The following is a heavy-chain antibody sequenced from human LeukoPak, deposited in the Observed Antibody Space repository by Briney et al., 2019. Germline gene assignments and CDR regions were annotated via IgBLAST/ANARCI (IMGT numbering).Heavy chain of an antibody. CDR2: MNPNSGNT. CDR3: AICPYSQGFGELPPGYYYYMDV. V-gene: IGHV1-8*03. J-gene: IGHJ6*03. D-gene: IGHD3-10*01. CDR1: GYTFTSYD. Sequence: GASVKVSCKASGYTFTSYDINWVRQATGQGLEWMGWMNPNSGNTGYAQKFQGRVTITADESTSTAYMELSSLRSEDTAVYYCAICPYSQGFGELPPGYYYYMDVWGKGTTVTVSS.